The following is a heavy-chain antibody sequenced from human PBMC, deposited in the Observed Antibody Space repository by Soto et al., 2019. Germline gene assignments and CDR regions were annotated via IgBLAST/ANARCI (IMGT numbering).Heavy chain of an antibody. Sequence: EVQLLESGGGLIQPGGSLRLSCAASGFTFSSYVMSWVRQAPGKGLEWVSGISASGGTANLADSVEGRCTISRDNSKSTLYLQMNSLRAEDTAVYYCAKLTYPSDSTGYYYERVSGWIDSWGQGTLVTVSS. CDR1: GFTFSSYV. D-gene: IGHD3-22*01. J-gene: IGHJ5*01. CDR2: ISASGGTA. CDR3: AKLTYPSDSTGYYYERVSGWIDS. V-gene: IGHV3-23*01.